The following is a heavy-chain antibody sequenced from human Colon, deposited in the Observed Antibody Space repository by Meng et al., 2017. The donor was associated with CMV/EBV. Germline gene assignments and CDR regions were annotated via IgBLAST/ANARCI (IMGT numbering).Heavy chain of an antibody. CDR3: ARDPHGGEDPSYFDY. CDR2: ISGGGFTT. J-gene: IGHJ4*02. V-gene: IGHV3-48*04. D-gene: IGHD2-21*01. Sequence: GESLKISCAASGFTLSSSAVTWVRQAPGKGLEWVSSISGGGFTTHYAASVKGRFTISRDNAKNSLYLQMNSLRAEDTAVYYCARDPHGGEDPSYFDYWGQGTLVTVSS. CDR1: GFTLSSSA.